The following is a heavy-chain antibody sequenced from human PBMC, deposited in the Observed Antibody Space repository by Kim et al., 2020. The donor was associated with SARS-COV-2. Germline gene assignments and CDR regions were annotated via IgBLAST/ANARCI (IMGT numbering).Heavy chain of an antibody. V-gene: IGHV1-2*02. CDR2: GT. J-gene: IGHJ6*02. CDR3: ARDGGGMDV. Sequence: GTKHGQKFQGRVTMTRDTSISTAYMELSRLRSDDTAVYYCARDGGGMDVWGQGTTVTVSS. D-gene: IGHD3-3*01.